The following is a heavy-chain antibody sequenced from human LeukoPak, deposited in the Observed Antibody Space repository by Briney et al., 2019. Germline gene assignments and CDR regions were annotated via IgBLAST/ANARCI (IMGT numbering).Heavy chain of an antibody. V-gene: IGHV5-51*01. Sequence: GESLKISCKGSGYSFTSYWIGWVRQMPGKGLEWMGLIYSGDSDTRYSPSFQGQVTISADKSISTAYLQWSSLKASDTAMYYCARQPDGGNSGNDPWGQGTLVTVSS. CDR3: ARQPDGGNSGNDP. CDR2: IYSGDSDT. D-gene: IGHD4-23*01. CDR1: GYSFTSYW. J-gene: IGHJ5*02.